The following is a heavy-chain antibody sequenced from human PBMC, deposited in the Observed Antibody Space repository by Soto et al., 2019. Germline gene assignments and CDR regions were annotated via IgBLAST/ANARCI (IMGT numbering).Heavy chain of an antibody. CDR2: VSHNGYSQ. CDR1: GFTFSTYG. J-gene: IGHJ5*02. D-gene: IGHD1-26*01. CDR3: VKEMPPKWDVDH. V-gene: IGHV3-30*18. Sequence: QVQLVESGGGVVQPGRSLRLSCAASGFTFSTYGMHWVRQAPGKGLEWVAIVSHNGYSQYYGDSVKGRFTISRDNSKNSVYLQMDSLRAEDTAIYYCVKEMPPKWDVDHWGHGTLVTVSS.